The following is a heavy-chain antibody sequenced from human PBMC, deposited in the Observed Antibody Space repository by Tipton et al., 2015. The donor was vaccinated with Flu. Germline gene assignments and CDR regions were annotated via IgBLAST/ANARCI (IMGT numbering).Heavy chain of an antibody. V-gene: IGHV4-38-2*01. CDR2: IYRTGDS. D-gene: IGHD4-11*01. CDR1: GDSITSSYY. CDR3: ARRDFSNYLSDPKSWFDP. J-gene: IGHJ5*02. Sequence: TLSLTCAVSGDSITSSYYWAWIRQAPGKGLEWIGNIYRTGDSYHNPSLKSRVTMSVDTSRNHLSLRLRSVTAADTAVYFCARRDFSNYLSDPKSWFDPWGQGILVTVSP.